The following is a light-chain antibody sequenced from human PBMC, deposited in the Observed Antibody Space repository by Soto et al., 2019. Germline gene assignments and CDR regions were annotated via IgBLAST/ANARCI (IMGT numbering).Light chain of an antibody. Sequence: DIQMTQSPSSLSASVGDRVPITCRASQSISSYLNWYQQKPGKAPKLLIYAASSLQSGVPSRFSGSGSGTDFTLTISSLRPEDFATYYCQQSYSTPPWTFGQGTKVDIK. CDR2: AAS. J-gene: IGKJ1*01. CDR1: QSISSY. V-gene: IGKV1-39*01. CDR3: QQSYSTPPWT.